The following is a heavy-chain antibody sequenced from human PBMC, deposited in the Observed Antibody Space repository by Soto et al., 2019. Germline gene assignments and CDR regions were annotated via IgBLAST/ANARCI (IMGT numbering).Heavy chain of an antibody. CDR1: GGSISSGDYY. CDR3: ARDNILGILYGGMDV. CDR2: IYYSGST. Sequence: SETLSLTCTVSGGSISSGDYYWNWIRQPPGKVLEWIGYIYYSGSTYYNPSLKSRVTISADTSKNQFSLKLSSVTAADTAVYYCARDNILGILYGGMDVWGQGTTVTVSS. V-gene: IGHV4-30-4*01. J-gene: IGHJ6*02. D-gene: IGHD3-3*01.